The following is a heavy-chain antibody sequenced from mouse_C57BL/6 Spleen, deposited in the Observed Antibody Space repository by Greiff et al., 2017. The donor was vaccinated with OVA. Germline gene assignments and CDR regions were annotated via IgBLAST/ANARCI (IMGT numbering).Heavy chain of an antibody. V-gene: IGHV14-4*01. CDR2: IDPENGDT. CDR3: TTGWDYGGDY. D-gene: IGHD2-4*01. Sequence: EVKLMESGAELVRPGASVKLSCTASGFNIKDDYMHWVKQRPEQGLEWIGWIDPENGDTEYASKFQGKATITADTSSNTAYLQLSSLTSEDTAVYYCTTGWDYGGDYWGQGTTLTVSS. J-gene: IGHJ2*01. CDR1: GFNIKDDY.